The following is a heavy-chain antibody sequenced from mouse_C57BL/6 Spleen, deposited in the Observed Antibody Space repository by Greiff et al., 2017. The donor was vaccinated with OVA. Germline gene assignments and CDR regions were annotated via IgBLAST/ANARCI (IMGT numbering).Heavy chain of an antibody. V-gene: IGHV7-3*01. CDR3: ARYGIYPYYFDY. D-gene: IGHD2-1*01. CDR1: GFTFTDYY. CDR2: IRNKANGYTT. Sequence: EVKLMESGGGLVQPGGSLSLSCAASGFTFTDYYMSWVRKPPGKALEWLGFIRNKANGYTTEYSASVKGLFTISRDNSQSILYLQMNALSAEDSATYSCARYGIYPYYFDYGGQGTTLTVSS. J-gene: IGHJ2*01.